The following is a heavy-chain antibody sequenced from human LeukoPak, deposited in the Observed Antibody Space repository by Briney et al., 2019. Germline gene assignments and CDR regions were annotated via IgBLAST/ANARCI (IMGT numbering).Heavy chain of an antibody. D-gene: IGHD2-2*01. Sequence: GASVKVSCKASGYTFTGYYMHWVRQAPGQGLEWMGWINPNSGGTNYAQKFQGRVTMTRDTSISTAYMELSRLRSDDTALYYCARDLTDNYCSSTSCKWGSNWFDPWGQGTLVTVSS. J-gene: IGHJ5*02. CDR3: ARDLTDNYCSSTSCKWGSNWFDP. CDR1: GYTFTGYY. CDR2: INPNSGGT. V-gene: IGHV1-2*02.